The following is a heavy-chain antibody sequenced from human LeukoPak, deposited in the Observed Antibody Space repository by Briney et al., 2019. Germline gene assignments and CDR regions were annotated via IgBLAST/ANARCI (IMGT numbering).Heavy chain of an antibody. CDR3: AKAEPTYYYDSSGYWLGDY. CDR1: GFTFSSYA. V-gene: IGHV3-23*01. D-gene: IGHD3-22*01. J-gene: IGHJ4*02. CDR2: ISGSGGST. Sequence: PGGSLRLSCAASGFTFSSYAMSWVRQAPGKGLEWVSAISGSGGSTYHADSVKGRFTISRDNSKNTLYLQMNSLRAEDTAVYYCAKAEPTYYYDSSGYWLGDYWGQGTLVTVSS.